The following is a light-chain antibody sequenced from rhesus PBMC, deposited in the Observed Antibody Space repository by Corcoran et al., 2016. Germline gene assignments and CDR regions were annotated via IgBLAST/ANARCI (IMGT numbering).Light chain of an antibody. CDR3: QQHNSYPHS. Sequence: DIQMTQSPSSLSASVGDTVTITCRASQDISNYLAWYQQKPGKAPKPLIYYASNLESGVPSRFSGSGSGTGVTLTISNLQPGVIATYCCQQHNSYPHSFGQGTKVEIK. CDR2: YAS. V-gene: IGKV1S14*01. CDR1: QDISNY. J-gene: IGKJ2*01.